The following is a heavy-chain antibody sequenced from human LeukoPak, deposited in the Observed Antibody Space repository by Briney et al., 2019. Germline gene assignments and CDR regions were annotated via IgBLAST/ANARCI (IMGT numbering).Heavy chain of an antibody. J-gene: IGHJ6*02. V-gene: IGHV3-23*01. CDR1: GFTFSSYA. Sequence: GGSLRLSCAASGFTFSSYAMSWVRQAPGKGLEWVSAISGSGGNTYYADSVKGRFTISRDNSKNTLYLQMNSLRAEDTAVYYCAKANVVVPAAIALIHYYYYYGMDVWGQGTTVTVSS. D-gene: IGHD2-2*02. CDR3: AKANVVVPAAIALIHYYYYYGMDV. CDR2: ISGSGGNT.